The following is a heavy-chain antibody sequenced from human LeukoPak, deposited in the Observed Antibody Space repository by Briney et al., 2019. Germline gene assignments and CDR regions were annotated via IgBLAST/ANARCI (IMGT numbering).Heavy chain of an antibody. V-gene: IGHV1-69*13. CDR1: GGTFSRHT. J-gene: IGHJ4*02. Sequence: GASVKVSCKASGGTFSRHTISWVRQSPGQGLEWMGGITPMFGTSNYAQKFRGRVTITADESTSTAYMELSSLRSEDTAVYYCARGLSWISSWYWAYFDYWGQGTLVTVSS. CDR2: ITPMFGTS. CDR3: ARGLSWISSWYWAYFDY. D-gene: IGHD6-13*01.